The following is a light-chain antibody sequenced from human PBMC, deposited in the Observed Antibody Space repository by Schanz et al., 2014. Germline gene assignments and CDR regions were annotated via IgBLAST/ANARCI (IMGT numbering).Light chain of an antibody. J-gene: IGLJ2*01. CDR3: CSYAGDTPHVA. CDR2: DVS. CDR1: TSDVGGYDY. Sequence: QSALTQPASVSGSPGQSITISCTGTTSDVGGYDYVSWYQQHPGKAPKLMIYDVSHRPSGVSDRFSGSKSGKTASLTISGLQTEDEADYYCCSYAGDTPHVALGGGTKLTVL. V-gene: IGLV2-14*01.